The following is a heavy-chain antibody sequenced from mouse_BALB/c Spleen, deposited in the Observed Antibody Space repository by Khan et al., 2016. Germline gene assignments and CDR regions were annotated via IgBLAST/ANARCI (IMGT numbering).Heavy chain of an antibody. V-gene: IGHV4-1*02. D-gene: IGHD4-1*01. Sequence: EVKLLESGGGLVQPGGSLKLSCAASGFDFSRYWMSWVRQAPGKGLEWIGEINPDSSTINYTPSLKDKSIISRDNAKKTPYLQMHKLRSEDTALYYCASDWDRGFAYWGQGTLVTVSA. J-gene: IGHJ3*01. CDR1: GFDFSRYW. CDR3: ASDWDRGFAY. CDR2: INPDSSTI.